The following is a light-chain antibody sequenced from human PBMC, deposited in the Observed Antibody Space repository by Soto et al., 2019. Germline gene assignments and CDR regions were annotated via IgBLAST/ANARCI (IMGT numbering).Light chain of an antibody. CDR2: ETS. J-gene: IGKJ1*01. CDR1: QSISNW. CDR3: QRYSFYWT. V-gene: IGKV1-5*03. Sequence: DIQMTQSPSTLSESVGDRVTITCRASQSISNWLAWYQQKPGKAPKLLIYETSALEGGVPSRFSGSGSGTEFTLAISSLQPDDFATYCGQRYSFYWTCRERPAVEIK.